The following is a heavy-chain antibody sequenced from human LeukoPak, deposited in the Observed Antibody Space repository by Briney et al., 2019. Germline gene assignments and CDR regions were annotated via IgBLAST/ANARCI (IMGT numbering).Heavy chain of an antibody. CDR2: ISAYNGNT. J-gene: IGHJ6*03. CDR1: GYTFTGYY. V-gene: IGHV1-18*04. D-gene: IGHD3-22*01. CDR3: ARDGDYYDSSGYYQNYYYYYMDV. Sequence: ASVKVSCKASGYTFTGYYMHWVRQAPGQGLEWMGWISAYNGNTNYAQKLQGRVTMTTDTSTSTAYMELRSLRSDDTAVYYCARDGDYYDSSGYYQNYYYYYMDVWGKGTTVTISS.